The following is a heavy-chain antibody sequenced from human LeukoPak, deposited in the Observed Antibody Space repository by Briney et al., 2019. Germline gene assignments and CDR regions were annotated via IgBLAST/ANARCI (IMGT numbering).Heavy chain of an antibody. V-gene: IGHV3-53*01. D-gene: IGHD4-17*01. Sequence: GGSLRLSCAASGFTVSSNYMSWVRQAPGKGLEWVSVIYSGGSTYYADSVKGRFTISRDNSKNTLYLQMNSLRAEGTAVYYCARSYDYGDYYFDYWGQGTLVTVSS. CDR3: ARSYDYGDYYFDY. J-gene: IGHJ4*02. CDR2: IYSGGST. CDR1: GFTVSSNY.